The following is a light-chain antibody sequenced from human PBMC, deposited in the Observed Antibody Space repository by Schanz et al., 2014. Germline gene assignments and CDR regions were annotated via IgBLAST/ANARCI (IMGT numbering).Light chain of an antibody. Sequence: EVVMTQSPATLSVSPGERATLSCRASQSVSSNLAWYQQKPGQAPRLLIYGASTRATGIAARFSGSGSGTDFTLTISSLEPEDFAVYYCQRRSNWSWTFGQGTKVEIK. CDR1: QSVSSN. CDR3: QRRSNWSWT. CDR2: GAS. V-gene: IGKV3-15*01. J-gene: IGKJ1*01.